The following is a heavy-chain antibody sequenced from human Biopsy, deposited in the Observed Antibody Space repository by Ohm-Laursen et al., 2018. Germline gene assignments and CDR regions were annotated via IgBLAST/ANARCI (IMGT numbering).Heavy chain of an antibody. CDR1: GDSVSSGSFY. V-gene: IGHV4-61*01. CDR3: ARVGVGAPSIDYFDS. D-gene: IGHD3-3*01. Sequence: GTLSLTCTVSGDSVSSGSFYWTWIRQPPGKGLEWIGYIYYSGSTNYNPSLRSRVTISVDRSKNQFSLELSSVTAADTAVYYCARVGVGAPSIDYFDSWGQGALVTVSS. J-gene: IGHJ4*02. CDR2: IYYSGST.